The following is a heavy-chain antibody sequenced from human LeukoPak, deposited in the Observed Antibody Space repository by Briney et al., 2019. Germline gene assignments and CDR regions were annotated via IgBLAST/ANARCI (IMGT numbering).Heavy chain of an antibody. V-gene: IGHV4-38-2*02. CDR2: ICHTGST. D-gene: IGHD4-17*01. CDR3: ARERGFYGDLT. J-gene: IGHJ5*02. CDR1: GYSINSGYC. Sequence: KPSETLSLTCTVSGYSINSGYCWGWIRQPPGRGLEWIGGICHTGSTFYNPSLESRVSILVDTSKNQFSLRLTSVTAADTAVYYCARERGFYGDLTWGQGTLVTASS.